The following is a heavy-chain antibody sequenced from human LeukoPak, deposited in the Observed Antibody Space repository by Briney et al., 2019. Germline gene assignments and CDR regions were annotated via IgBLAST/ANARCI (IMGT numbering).Heavy chain of an antibody. V-gene: IGHV3-23*01. J-gene: IGHJ4*02. CDR2: ISGSGGST. CDR3: AKGGDLRFLEWLPFDY. CDR1: GFTFSSYA. Sequence: GGSLRLSCAASGFTFSSYAMSWARQAPGKGLEWVSAISGSGGSTYYADSVKGRFTISRDNSKNTLYLQMNSLRAEDTAVYYCAKGGDLRFLEWLPFDYWGQGTLVTVSS. D-gene: IGHD3-3*01.